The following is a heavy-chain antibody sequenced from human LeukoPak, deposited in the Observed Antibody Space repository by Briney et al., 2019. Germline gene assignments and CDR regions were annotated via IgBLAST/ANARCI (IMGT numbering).Heavy chain of an antibody. CDR2: ISGSGDYT. V-gene: IGHV3-23*01. D-gene: IGHD3-10*01. Sequence: GGTLRLSCAASGFTFSSHGMSWVRQAPGKGLEWVSTISGSGDYTYYADSVKGRFTISRDNSKNTLYLQMNSLRAEDTAVYYCAKVTYGSGTYGAFDSWGQGTLVTVSS. J-gene: IGHJ4*02. CDR1: GFTFSSHG. CDR3: AKVTYGSGTYGAFDS.